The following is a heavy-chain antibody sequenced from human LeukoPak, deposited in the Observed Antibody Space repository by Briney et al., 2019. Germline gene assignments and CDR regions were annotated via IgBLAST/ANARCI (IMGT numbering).Heavy chain of an antibody. V-gene: IGHV3-53*01. CDR3: AAEDYDILTGYRTFDY. CDR1: GFTVSSNY. Sequence: GGSLRLSCAASGFTVSSNYMSWVRQAPGKGLEWVSVIYSGGSTYYADSVKGRFTISRDNSKNTLYLKMNSLRAEDTAVYYCAAEDYDILTGYRTFDYWGQGTLVTVSS. J-gene: IGHJ4*02. D-gene: IGHD3-9*01. CDR2: IYSGGST.